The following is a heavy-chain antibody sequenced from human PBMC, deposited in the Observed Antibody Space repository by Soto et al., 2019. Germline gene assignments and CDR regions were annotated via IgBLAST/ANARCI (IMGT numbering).Heavy chain of an antibody. CDR3: AASFERDYYFDY. V-gene: IGHV3-15*01. CDR2: IKSKTDGGTT. CDR1: GFTFSNSW. Sequence: GGSLRLSCAASGFTFSNSWMSWVRQAPGKGLEWVGRIKSKTDGGTTDYAAPVKGRFTISKDDSKNTLYMQMNSLKTEDSAVYYGAASFERDYYFDYWGQGTLVTVSS. D-gene: IGHD3-10*01. J-gene: IGHJ4*02.